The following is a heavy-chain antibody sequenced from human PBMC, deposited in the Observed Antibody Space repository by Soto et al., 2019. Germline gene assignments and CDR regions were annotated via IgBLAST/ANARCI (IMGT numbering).Heavy chain of an antibody. CDR1: GGSISSGDYY. D-gene: IGHD4-4*01. V-gene: IGHV4-30-4*01. Sequence: PSETLSLTCTVSGGSISSGDYYWSWIRQPPGKGLEWIGYIYYSGSTYYNPSLKSRVTISVDTSKNQFSLKLSSVTAADTAVYYCASVPGGNYPHYFDYWGQGTLVTVSS. CDR3: ASVPGGNYPHYFDY. J-gene: IGHJ4*02. CDR2: IYYSGST.